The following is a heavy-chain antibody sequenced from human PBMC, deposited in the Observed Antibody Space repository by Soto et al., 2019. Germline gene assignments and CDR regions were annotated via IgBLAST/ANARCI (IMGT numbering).Heavy chain of an antibody. CDR1: GFTFSGSA. D-gene: IGHD3-3*01. CDR2: IRSKANSYAT. CDR3: TIFGVKTTTGYYYYYYMDV. Sequence: GGSLRLSCAASGFTFSGSAMHWVRQASGKGLEWVGRIRSKANSYATAYAASVKGRFTISRDDSKNTVYLQMNSLKTEDTAVYYCTIFGVKTTTGYYYYYYMDVWGKGTTVTVSS. J-gene: IGHJ6*03. V-gene: IGHV3-73*01.